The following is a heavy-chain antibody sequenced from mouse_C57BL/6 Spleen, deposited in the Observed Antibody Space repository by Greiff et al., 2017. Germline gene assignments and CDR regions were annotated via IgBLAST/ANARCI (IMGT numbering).Heavy chain of an antibody. D-gene: IGHD2-4*01. CDR3: ARGGLRHWYFDV. CDR2: ISSGSSTI. Sequence: EVKLQESGGGLVKPGGSLKLSCAASGFTFSDYGMHWVRQAPEKGLEWVAYISSGSSTIYYADTVKGRFTISRDNAKNTLFLQMTSLRSEDTAMYYCARGGLRHWYFDVWGTGTTVTVSS. V-gene: IGHV5-17*01. CDR1: GFTFSDYG. J-gene: IGHJ1*03.